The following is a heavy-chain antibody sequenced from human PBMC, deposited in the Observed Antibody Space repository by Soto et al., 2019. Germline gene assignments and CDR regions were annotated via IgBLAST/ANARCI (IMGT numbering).Heavy chain of an antibody. V-gene: IGHV4-39*01. CDR3: ARHEGNGNVWPLDY. CDR1: GDSIGTTHSY. J-gene: IGHJ4*02. D-gene: IGHD2-8*01. CDR2: IHYSGST. Sequence: NPSETLSLTCTASGDSIGTTHSYWAWIRQSPGKGLEWIGNIHYSGSTYYMPSLRSRVTLSVDTSKNQFSLRLTSVTAEDTAVYYCARHEGNGNVWPLDYWGQGILVTVSS.